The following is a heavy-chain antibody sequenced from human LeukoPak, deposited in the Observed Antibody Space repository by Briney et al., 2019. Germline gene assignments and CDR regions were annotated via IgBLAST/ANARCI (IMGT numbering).Heavy chain of an antibody. J-gene: IGHJ4*02. CDR3: ATDGIPSATALAN. Sequence: GGSLRLSCETPGFTFSHYGIHWVRQVPGMGLEWVAFIKYDGSKIYYAESVQGRFTISRDDSKNNLFLQMTRMRPQDTAVYYCATDGIPSATALANWGQGILVTVSS. V-gene: IGHV3-30*02. CDR1: GFTFSHYG. D-gene: IGHD2/OR15-2a*01. CDR2: IKYDGSKI.